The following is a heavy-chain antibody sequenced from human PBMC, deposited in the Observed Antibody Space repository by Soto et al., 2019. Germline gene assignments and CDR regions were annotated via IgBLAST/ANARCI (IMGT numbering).Heavy chain of an antibody. CDR1: GYTFTSYY. V-gene: IGHV1-46*03. D-gene: IGHD3-10*01. CDR2: INRSGGST. CDR3: ARDERMSVRGVIRYY. Sequence: QVQLVQSGAEVKKPGASVKVSCKASGYTFTSYYMHWVRQAPGQGLEWMGIINRSGGSTSYAQKFQGRVTMARDTSTSTVYMELSSLRSEDTAVYYCARDERMSVRGVIRYYCGQGTLVTVSS. J-gene: IGHJ4*02.